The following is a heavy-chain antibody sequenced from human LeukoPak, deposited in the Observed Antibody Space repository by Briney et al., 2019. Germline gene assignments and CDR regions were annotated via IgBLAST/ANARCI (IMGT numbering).Heavy chain of an antibody. CDR1: GGTFSSYA. CDR3: ARDRRYSYGRFDY. V-gene: IGHV1-69*04. Sequence: SVKVSCKASGGTFSSYAISWVRQAPGQGLEWMGRIIPILGIANYAQKFQGRVTITADKSTSTAYMELSSLRSEDTAVYYCARDRRYSYGRFDYWGQGTLVTVSS. CDR2: IIPILGIA. J-gene: IGHJ4*02. D-gene: IGHD5-18*01.